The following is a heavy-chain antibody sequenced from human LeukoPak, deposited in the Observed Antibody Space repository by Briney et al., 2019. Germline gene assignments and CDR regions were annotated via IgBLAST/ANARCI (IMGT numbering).Heavy chain of an antibody. J-gene: IGHJ4*02. CDR1: GGSISSYY. CDR2: IYYSGST. V-gene: IGHV4-59*08. Sequence: PSETLSLTCTVSGGSISSYYWSWIRQPPGKGLEWIGYIYYSGSTNYNPSLKSRVTISVDTSKNQISLKLSSVTAADTAVYYCARHSLDSGSFLLFDYWGQGTLVTVSS. D-gene: IGHD1-26*01. CDR3: ARHSLDSGSFLLFDY.